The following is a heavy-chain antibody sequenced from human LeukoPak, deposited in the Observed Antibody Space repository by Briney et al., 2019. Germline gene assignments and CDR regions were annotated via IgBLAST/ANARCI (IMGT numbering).Heavy chain of an antibody. CDR1: GSTVSNNF. V-gene: IGHV3-53*01. J-gene: IGHJ4*02. D-gene: IGHD3-22*01. Sequence: TGGSLRLSCAASGSTVSNNFMNWVRQAPGKGLEWVSVIYTGGSTYYADSVKGRFTISRDNSKNTLYLQMNSLRAEDTAIYYCARETISGSDIDYWGQGTLVTVSS. CDR2: IYTGGST. CDR3: ARETISGSDIDY.